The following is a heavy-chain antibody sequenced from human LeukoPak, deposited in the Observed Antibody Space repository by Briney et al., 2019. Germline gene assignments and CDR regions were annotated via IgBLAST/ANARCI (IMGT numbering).Heavy chain of an antibody. V-gene: IGHV3-30*02. J-gene: IGHJ5*02. D-gene: IGHD3-22*01. CDR2: IRYDGSNK. CDR3: AKDPFITMIVVVQNRFDP. Sequence: GGSLRLSCAASGFTFSSYGMHWVRQAPGKGLEWVAFIRYDGSNKYYADSVKGRFTISRDNSKNTLYLQMNSLRAEDTAVYYCAKDPFITMIVVVQNRFDPWGQGTLVTVSS. CDR1: GFTFSSYG.